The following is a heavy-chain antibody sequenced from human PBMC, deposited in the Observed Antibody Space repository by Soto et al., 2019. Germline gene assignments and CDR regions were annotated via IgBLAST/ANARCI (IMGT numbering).Heavy chain of an antibody. V-gene: IGHV1-69*01. Sequence: QVQLVQSGAEVKNHGSSVKVSCKTSGGTFSNDAISWVRQAPGQGLEWMGGIIPIDGTTHYAQKLQDRLKLTADESTGTAYMELSSLRSDDTGVYYCARDGMGTIVGGMDVWGQGTTVTVSS. CDR2: IIPIDGTT. CDR1: GGTFSNDA. CDR3: ARDGMGTIVGGMDV. J-gene: IGHJ6*02. D-gene: IGHD7-27*01.